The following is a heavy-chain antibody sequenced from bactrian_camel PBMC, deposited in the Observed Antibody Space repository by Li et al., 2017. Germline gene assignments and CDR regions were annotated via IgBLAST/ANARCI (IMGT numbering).Heavy chain of an antibody. D-gene: IGHD2*01. CDR2: IATGSGNT. V-gene: IGHV3S1*01. CDR1: GYTYNRNC. J-gene: IGHJ6*01. Sequence: HVQLVESGGGSVQAGGSLGLSCAASGYTYNRNCMAWFRQAPGKEREGVARIATGSGNTYYADSVKGRFTISQDNAKNTVYLQMNSLKPEDTAMYYCAARGPYCYTKLSVRDFTYWGQGTQVTVS. CDR3: AARGPYCYTKLSVRDFTY.